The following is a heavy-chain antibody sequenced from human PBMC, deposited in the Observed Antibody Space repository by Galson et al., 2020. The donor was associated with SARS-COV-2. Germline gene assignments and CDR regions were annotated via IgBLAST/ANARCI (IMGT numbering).Heavy chain of an antibody. CDR2: IDSTGGFI. Sequence: GESLKISCGGSGFIFSVYAMNWVRQAPGKGLEWVATIDSTGGFIYYQDSVRGRFTISRDNSKDTLFLQMNSLRAEDTAVYHCAKSLVGNGGYMDVWGKGTTVTVSS. CDR3: AKSLVGNGGYMDV. J-gene: IGHJ6*03. V-gene: IGHV3-23*01. CDR1: GFIFSVYA. D-gene: IGHD2-2*01.